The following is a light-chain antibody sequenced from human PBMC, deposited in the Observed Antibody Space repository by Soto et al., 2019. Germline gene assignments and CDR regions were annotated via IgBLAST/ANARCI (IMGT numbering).Light chain of an antibody. V-gene: IGKV3D-15*01. CDR3: QQYNSWPLT. CDR2: DIF. J-gene: IGKJ4*01. CDR1: QSVGSD. Sequence: IVITQTRATLSVSPGERTTLSCRTSQSVGSDLDWYQQKPGQAPRLVIYDIFTRETGVPTRISGSGLVTEFTLTISSLQSEDFAVYYCQQYNSWPLTFGGGTKVDIK.